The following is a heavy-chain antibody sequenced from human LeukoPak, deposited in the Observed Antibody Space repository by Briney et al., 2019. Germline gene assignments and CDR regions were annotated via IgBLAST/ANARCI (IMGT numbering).Heavy chain of an antibody. V-gene: IGHV1-2*02. CDR3: ARAVGYGSGTYRQYYFDY. D-gene: IGHD3-10*01. CDR1: GYTFTGYY. J-gene: IGHJ4*02. Sequence: ASVKVSCKASGYTFTGYYIHWMRQAPGQGLEWMGWINPNSGGTNYAQNFQGRVTMSRDTSISTAYMELSRLRSDDTAVYYCARAVGYGSGTYRQYYFDYWGQGTLVTVSS. CDR2: INPNSGGT.